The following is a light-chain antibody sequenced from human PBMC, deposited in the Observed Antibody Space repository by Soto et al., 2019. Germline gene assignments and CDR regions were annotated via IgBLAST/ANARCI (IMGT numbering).Light chain of an antibody. CDR1: QSISSY. CDR2: KAS. CDR3: QQYGSSLT. V-gene: IGKV1-39*01. Sequence: DIQMTQSPSSLSASVGDRVTITCRASQSISSYLNWYQQKPGKAPKLLIYKASTLKSGVPSRFSGSGSGTDSTLSISRLEPEDSAVYYCQQYGSSLTFGGGTKVDIK. J-gene: IGKJ4*01.